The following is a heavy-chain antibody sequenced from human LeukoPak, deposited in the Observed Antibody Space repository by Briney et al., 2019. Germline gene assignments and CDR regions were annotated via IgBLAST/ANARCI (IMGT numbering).Heavy chain of an antibody. J-gene: IGHJ6*02. V-gene: IGHV1-18*01. CDR2: INAYNGNT. Sequence: GPSVKVSCKASGYTFTSYGISWVRQAPGQGLEWMGWINAYNGNTNYAQKLQGRVTMTTDTSTSTAYMELRSLRSDDTAVYYCARAPPIAGTDYYYGMDVWGQGTTVTVSS. CDR3: ARAPPIAGTDYYYGMDV. D-gene: IGHD6-13*01. CDR1: GYTFTSYG.